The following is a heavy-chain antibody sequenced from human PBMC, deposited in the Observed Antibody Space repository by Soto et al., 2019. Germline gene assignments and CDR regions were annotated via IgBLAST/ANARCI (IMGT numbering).Heavy chain of an antibody. CDR3: ARDPPTGTTLDWADS. Sequence: GGSLRLSCAGSGFSFSSDSMVWVRQAPGKGLEWVASTSSSGSFMNYADSVKGRFTTSRDNAKNSLYLQMSGLKDEDTAVYYCARDPPTGTTLDWADSWGQGTLVTVSS. CDR2: TSSSGSFM. J-gene: IGHJ4*02. V-gene: IGHV3-21*01. D-gene: IGHD1-7*01. CDR1: GFSFSSDS.